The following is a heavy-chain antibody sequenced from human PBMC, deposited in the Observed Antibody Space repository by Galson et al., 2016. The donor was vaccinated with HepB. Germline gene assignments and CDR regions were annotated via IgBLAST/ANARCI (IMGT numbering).Heavy chain of an antibody. J-gene: IGHJ4*02. CDR2: IYSGGTT. D-gene: IGHD4-17*01. V-gene: IGHV3-66*02. Sequence: SLRLSCAVSGFTVSSNYMTWVRQAPGKGLEYVSVIYSGGTTYYADSVKGRFTISRDNSKNTLFLQMNTLRAEDTAVYYCARGVYGDHGWFDYWGKGTLVTVSS. CDR1: GFTVSSNY. CDR3: ARGVYGDHGWFDY.